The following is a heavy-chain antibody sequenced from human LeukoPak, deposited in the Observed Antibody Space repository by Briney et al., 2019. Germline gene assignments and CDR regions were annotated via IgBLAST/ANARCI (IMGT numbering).Heavy chain of an antibody. J-gene: IGHJ4*02. CDR3: ARLYSSSWCVDY. D-gene: IGHD6-13*01. CDR2: IYYSGST. Sequence: SETLSLTCTVSGGSISSSSYYWGWIRQPPGKGLEWIGSIYYSGSTYYNPSLKSRVTISVDTSKNQFSLKLSSVTAADTAVYYCARLYSSSWCVDYWGQGTLVTVSS. V-gene: IGHV4-39*07. CDR1: GGSISSSSYY.